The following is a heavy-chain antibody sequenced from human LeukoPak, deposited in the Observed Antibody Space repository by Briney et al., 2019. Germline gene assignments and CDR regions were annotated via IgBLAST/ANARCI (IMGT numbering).Heavy chain of an antibody. CDR3: ARGATENWFDP. V-gene: IGHV1-18*01. CDR1: GYKFTSYG. CDR2: ISAYNGNT. J-gene: IGHJ5*02. D-gene: IGHD5-12*01. Sequence: GASVKVSCKASGYKFTSYGICWVRQAPGQGLDWMGWISAYNGNTNYAHNLQGRVTMTTDTSTSTAYMELRSLRSDDTAVYYCARGATENWFDPWGQGTLVTVSS.